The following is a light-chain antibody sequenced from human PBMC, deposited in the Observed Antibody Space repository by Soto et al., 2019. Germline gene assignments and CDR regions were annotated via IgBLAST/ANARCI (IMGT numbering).Light chain of an antibody. CDR2: GAS. CDR1: QSVSSSY. Sequence: EIVLTQSPGTLSLSPGERATLSCRASQSVSSSYLAWYQQKPGQAPRQLIYGASSRATGIPDRFSGSGSGTDFTLTITRLEPEDCAVYYCQHYRTSFGGGTMVEIK. CDR3: QHYRTS. V-gene: IGKV3-20*01. J-gene: IGKJ4*01.